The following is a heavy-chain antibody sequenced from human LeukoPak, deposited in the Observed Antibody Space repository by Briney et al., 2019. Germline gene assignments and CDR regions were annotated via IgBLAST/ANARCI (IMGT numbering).Heavy chain of an antibody. J-gene: IGHJ6*03. V-gene: IGHV1-18*04. Sequence: ASVRVSCKASGNTFAGYYVHWVRQAPGQGLQWMGWISGYNGNVNYAQKFQGRVTMTTDTSTSTAYMELRSLRSDDTAVYYCARDWSGIQYHCHMDVWGKGTTVTISS. D-gene: IGHD3-10*01. CDR1: GNTFAGYY. CDR3: ARDWSGIQYHCHMDV. CDR2: ISGYNGNV.